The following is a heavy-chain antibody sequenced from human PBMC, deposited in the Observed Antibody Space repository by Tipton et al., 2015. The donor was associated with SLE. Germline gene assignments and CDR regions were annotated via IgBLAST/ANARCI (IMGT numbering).Heavy chain of an antibody. CDR1: GFTFSSYA. V-gene: IGHV3-23*01. CDR2: ISGSGGST. Sequence: GSLRLSCSASGFTFSSYAMHWVRQAPGKGLEWVSAISGSGGSTYYADSVKGRFTISRDNSKNTLYLQMNSLRAEDTAVYYCAKDRGYDSSGYRRGAFDIWGQGTMVTVSS. D-gene: IGHD3-22*01. CDR3: AKDRGYDSSGYRRGAFDI. J-gene: IGHJ3*02.